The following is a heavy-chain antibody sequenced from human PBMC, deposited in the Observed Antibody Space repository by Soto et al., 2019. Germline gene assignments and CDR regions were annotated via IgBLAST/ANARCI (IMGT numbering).Heavy chain of an antibody. Sequence: QVQLVQSGDELKKPGASVKASCKASDYSFNSYGITWVRKAPGQGLEWMGWLSGDNGDIKYAQKFQGRVTMTTDMSTSTVYMELRSLSSDDTAVYFCAGSRGFGFDFWGQGTLVTVSS. J-gene: IGHJ4*02. V-gene: IGHV1-18*01. CDR2: LSGDNGDI. CDR1: DYSFNSYG. CDR3: AGSRGFGFDF. D-gene: IGHD2-15*01.